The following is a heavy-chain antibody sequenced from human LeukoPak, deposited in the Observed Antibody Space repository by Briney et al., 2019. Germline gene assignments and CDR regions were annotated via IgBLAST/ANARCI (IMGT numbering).Heavy chain of an antibody. CDR1: GYTFTGFW. Sequence: GGSLKISCKVSGYTFTGFWIGRWRQMPRKSLECLGFIYPGGSDTIYSPPFQGQVTISADKSIRTAYLQWSSLKASDSGIYYCARGRGGYTGNENFDFWGQGTLVSVSS. V-gene: IGHV5-51*01. D-gene: IGHD5-12*01. CDR3: ARGRGGYTGNENFDF. CDR2: IYPGGSDT. J-gene: IGHJ4*02.